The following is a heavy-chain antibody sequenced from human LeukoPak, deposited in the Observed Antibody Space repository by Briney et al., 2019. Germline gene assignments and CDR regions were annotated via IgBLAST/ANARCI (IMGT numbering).Heavy chain of an antibody. V-gene: IGHV3-21*01. CDR1: GFTFSSYS. Sequence: GGSLRLSCAASGFTFSSYSMNWVRQAPGKGLEWVSSISSSRGYIYYADSVKGRFTISRDNAKKSLYLQMNSLRAEDTAVYYCARAGVVVVAAMDYWGQGTLVTVSS. CDR2: ISSSRGYI. D-gene: IGHD2-15*01. CDR3: ARAGVVVVAAMDY. J-gene: IGHJ4*02.